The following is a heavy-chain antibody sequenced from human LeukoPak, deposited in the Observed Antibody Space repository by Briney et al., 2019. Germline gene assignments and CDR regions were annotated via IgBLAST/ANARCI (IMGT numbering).Heavy chain of an antibody. CDR2: IYYSGST. D-gene: IGHD3-22*01. CDR1: GGSISSSSYY. CDR3: ARSGPTYYYDSSGYYYFDY. Sequence: ETLSLTCTVSGGSISSSSYYWGWIRQPPGKGLEWIGSIYYSGSTYYNPSLKSRVTISVDTSKNQFSLKLSSVTAADTAVYYCARSGPTYYYDSSGYYYFDYWGQGTLVTVSS. J-gene: IGHJ4*02. V-gene: IGHV4-39*01.